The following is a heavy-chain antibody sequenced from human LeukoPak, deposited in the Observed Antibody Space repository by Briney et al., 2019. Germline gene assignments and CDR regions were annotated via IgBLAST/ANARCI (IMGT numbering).Heavy chain of an antibody. D-gene: IGHD6-13*01. Sequence: GGSLRLSCAAPGLTFSNYAMTWVRQAPGKGLEWVSAFSGDGVYTYYADSVKGRFTISRDSSKNTLYLQMNSLRTEDTALYYCVKQGGRSRSSYVRYFDHWGQGTLVSVSS. CDR1: GLTFSNYA. CDR2: FSGDGVYT. J-gene: IGHJ4*02. V-gene: IGHV3-23*01. CDR3: VKQGGRSRSSYVRYFDH.